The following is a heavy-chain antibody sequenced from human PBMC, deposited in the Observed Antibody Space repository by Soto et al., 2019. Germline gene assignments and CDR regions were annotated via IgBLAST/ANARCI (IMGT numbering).Heavy chain of an antibody. D-gene: IGHD1-26*01. CDR3: ARVTREHPAYGIHV. V-gene: IGHV1-18*01. Sequence: SVKVPCKASGYTFTSYGISWVRQAPGQGLEWMGWISAYNGNTNYAQKLQGRVTMTTDTSTSTAYMELRSLRSDDTAVYYCARVTREHPAYGIHVSGQGTTVTVYS. J-gene: IGHJ6*02. CDR2: ISAYNGNT. CDR1: GYTFTSYG.